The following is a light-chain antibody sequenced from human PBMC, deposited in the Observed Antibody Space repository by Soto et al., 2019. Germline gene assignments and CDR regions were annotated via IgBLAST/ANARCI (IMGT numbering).Light chain of an antibody. CDR1: QSVSSN. CDR2: GAS. Sequence: IVMTQSPATLSVSPGEGATLSCRASQSVSSNLAWYQQKPGQAPRLLIYGASSRATGIPDRFSGSGSGTDFTLTISRLEPEDFAVYYCHQYGSSSWTFGQGTKVDIK. CDR3: HQYGSSSWT. V-gene: IGKV3-20*01. J-gene: IGKJ1*01.